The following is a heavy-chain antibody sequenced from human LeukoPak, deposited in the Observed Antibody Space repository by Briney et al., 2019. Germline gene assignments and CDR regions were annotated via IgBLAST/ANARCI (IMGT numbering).Heavy chain of an antibody. Sequence: PSETLSLTCTVSGGSLSGSSYYWGWIRQPPGKGLEWIGSVYYSGSTYYNASLKSRLTISVDTSKNQFSLKLSSVTAADTAVYYCARLAGYSYGYGDYWGQGTLVTVSS. V-gene: IGHV4-39*01. D-gene: IGHD5-18*01. CDR2: VYYSGST. CDR3: ARLAGYSYGYGDY. CDR1: GGSLSGSSYY. J-gene: IGHJ4*02.